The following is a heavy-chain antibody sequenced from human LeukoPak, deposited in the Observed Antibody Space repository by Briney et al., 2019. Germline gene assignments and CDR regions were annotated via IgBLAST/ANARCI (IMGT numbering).Heavy chain of an antibody. CDR1: GGTFSSYA. CDR3: ARDGVRRELLKVADY. J-gene: IGHJ4*02. Sequence: ASVKVSCKASGGTFSSYAISWVRQAPGQGLEWMGWISAYNGNTNYAQKLQGRVTMTTDTSTSTAYMELRSLRSDDTAVYYCARDGVRRELLKVADYWGQGTLVTVSS. V-gene: IGHV1-18*01. CDR2: ISAYNGNT. D-gene: IGHD1-26*01.